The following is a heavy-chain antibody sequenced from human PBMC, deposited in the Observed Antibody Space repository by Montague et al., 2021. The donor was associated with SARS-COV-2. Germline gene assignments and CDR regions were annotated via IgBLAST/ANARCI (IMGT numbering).Heavy chain of an antibody. V-gene: IGHV4-34*01. CDR2: INHGGST. J-gene: IGHJ6*03. Sequence: SETLSLTCAVHGGSFSTYSWNWIRQPPGKGLEWIGEINHGGSTKXSPSLKSRLTISADTSKNQFSLKLTSVAAADTAVYYCARLRDGVVPSPILGVGPYYSYYYMDVWGRGTTVTASS. CDR1: GGSFSTYS. CDR3: ARLRDGVVPSPILGVGPYYSYYYMDV. D-gene: IGHD3-10*01.